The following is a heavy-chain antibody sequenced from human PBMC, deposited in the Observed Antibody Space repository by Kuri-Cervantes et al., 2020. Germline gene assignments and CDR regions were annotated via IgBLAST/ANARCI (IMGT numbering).Heavy chain of an antibody. CDR3: AKVYCSGGSCYSVYSGADAFDI. CDR1: GFTFSSYS. D-gene: IGHD2-15*01. V-gene: IGHV3-21*04. J-gene: IGHJ3*02. Sequence: GESLKISCAASGFTFSSYSMNWVRQAPGKGLEWVSSISSSSSYIYYADSVKGRFTISRDNAKNSLYLQMNSLRAEDTAVYYCAKVYCSGGSCYSVYSGADAFDIWGQGTMVTVSS. CDR2: ISSSSSYI.